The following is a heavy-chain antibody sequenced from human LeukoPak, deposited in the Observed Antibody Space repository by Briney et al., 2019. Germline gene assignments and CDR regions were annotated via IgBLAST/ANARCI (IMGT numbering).Heavy chain of an antibody. V-gene: IGHV1-46*01. J-gene: IGHJ3*02. D-gene: IGHD6-13*01. Sequence: ASVKVSCKASGYTFTSYYMHWVRQAPGQGLEWMGIINPSGGSTSYAQKFQGRVTMTMDTSTSTVYMELSSLRSEDTAVYYCARTYSSSWNSAHAFDIWGQGTMVTVSS. CDR1: GYTFTSYY. CDR2: INPSGGST. CDR3: ARTYSSSWNSAHAFDI.